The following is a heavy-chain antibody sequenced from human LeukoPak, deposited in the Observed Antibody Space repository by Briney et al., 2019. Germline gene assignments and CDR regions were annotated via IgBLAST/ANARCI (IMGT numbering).Heavy chain of an antibody. Sequence: GESLKISCKGSGYSFTSYWIGWVRQMPGKGLEWMGIIYPGDSDTRYSPSFQGQVTISADKSISTAYLQWSSLKASDTAMYYCARGGGQYYYDSSGYYPRFDYWGQGTLVTVSS. J-gene: IGHJ4*02. V-gene: IGHV5-51*01. CDR1: GYSFTSYW. CDR2: IYPGDSDT. D-gene: IGHD3-22*01. CDR3: ARGGGQYYYDSSGYYPRFDY.